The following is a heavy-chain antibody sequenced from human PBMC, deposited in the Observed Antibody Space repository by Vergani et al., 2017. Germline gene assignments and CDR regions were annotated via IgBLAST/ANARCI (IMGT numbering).Heavy chain of an antibody. D-gene: IGHD4-17*01. CDR1: ESSFISNE. Sequence: EVMLVQSGAEVKKPGESLKISCKYSESSFISNEIAWVRQMSGKGLQWMGNINPIDSKIAYSPSFQGQAIMSLDKSITTAYLQWRSLKASDTAIYYCTGHGQRGDGACLHGDHWSQGTQVTISS. CDR2: INPIDSKI. V-gene: IGHV5-51*01. CDR3: TGHGQRGDGACLHGDH. J-gene: IGHJ1*01.